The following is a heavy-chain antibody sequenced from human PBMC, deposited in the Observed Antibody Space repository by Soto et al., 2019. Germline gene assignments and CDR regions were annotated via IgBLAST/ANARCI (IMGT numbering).Heavy chain of an antibody. V-gene: IGHV2-5*01. D-gene: IGHD2-21*02. CDR2: IYWNDDK. CDR3: AHNEDSDSPHY. CDR1: GFSLGTSGVG. J-gene: IGHJ4*02. Sequence: QITLKESGPPLVKPPQTLTLTCTFSGFSLGTSGVGVGWIRQPPGKALEWLALIYWNDDKRYSPSLKSRLTITKVTSKNQVILTIINMDPVDTATYYCAHNEDSDSPHYWGQGTLVTVSS.